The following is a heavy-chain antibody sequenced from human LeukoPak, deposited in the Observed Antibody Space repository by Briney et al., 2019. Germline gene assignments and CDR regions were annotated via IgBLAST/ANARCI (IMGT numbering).Heavy chain of an antibody. J-gene: IGHJ3*02. V-gene: IGHV3-53*01. D-gene: IGHD3-22*01. CDR3: ARVNYGPYDSSGNAAFDI. CDR1: GFTVSNNY. CDR2: ISGGGNT. Sequence: PGGSLRLSCAVSGFTVSNNYMSWVRQAPGKGLEWVSVISGGGNTYDADSVKGRFTISRDNSKNTLYLQMNSLRAEDTAVYYCARVNYGPYDSSGNAAFDIWGQGTMVTVSS.